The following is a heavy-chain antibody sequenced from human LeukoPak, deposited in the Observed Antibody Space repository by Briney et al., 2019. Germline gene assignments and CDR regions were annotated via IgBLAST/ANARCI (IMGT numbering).Heavy chain of an antibody. CDR3: ARANRPDTEYQPHPGGFDI. J-gene: IGHJ3*02. Sequence: PGGSLRLSCAASGFIFSTYSMNWVRQAPGKGLEWVSYISSSSSATYYADSVKGRFTISRDNAKNSLYLQMNSLRAEDTAVYYCARANRPDTEYQPHPGGFDIWGQGTMATVSS. D-gene: IGHD2-2*01. CDR2: ISSSSSAT. CDR1: GFIFSTYS. V-gene: IGHV3-48*01.